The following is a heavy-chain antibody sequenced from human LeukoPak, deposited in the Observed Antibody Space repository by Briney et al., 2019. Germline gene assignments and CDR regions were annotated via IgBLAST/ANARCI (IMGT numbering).Heavy chain of an antibody. CDR2: IYYSGST. V-gene: IGHV4-59*01. D-gene: IGHD2-2*01. CDR3: AREPHRVVPDYPTHNAFDI. CDR1: GGSISSYY. J-gene: IGHJ3*02. Sequence: SETLSLTCTGSGGSISSYYWSWIRQPPGKGLEWIGDIYYSGSTNYNPSLKSRVTISVDTSKNQFSLKLSSVTAADTAVYYCAREPHRVVPDYPTHNAFDIWGQGTMVTVSS.